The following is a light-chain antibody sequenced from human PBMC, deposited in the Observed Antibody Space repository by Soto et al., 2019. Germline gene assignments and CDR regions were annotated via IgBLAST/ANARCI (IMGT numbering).Light chain of an antibody. J-gene: IGLJ1*01. V-gene: IGLV2-14*01. CDR1: SSDVGGYNF. CDR3: SSYTGSSTEI. CDR2: KVS. Sequence: QSALTQPASVSGSPGQSITISCTGTSSDVGGYNFVSWYQQHPGKAPKLMIYKVSNRPSGVSNRFSGSKSGNTASLTISGLQAEDEADYYCSSYTGSSTEIFGTGTKLTVL.